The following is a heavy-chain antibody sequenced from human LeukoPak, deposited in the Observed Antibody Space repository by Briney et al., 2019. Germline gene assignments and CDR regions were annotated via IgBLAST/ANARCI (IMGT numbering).Heavy chain of an antibody. J-gene: IGHJ4*02. CDR1: GITFSSYA. Sequence: GGSLRLSCAASGITFSSYAMTWVRQAPGKGLEGVSSISGSGCSTYYADSVKGRFTISRDNSKNTLYLQMNSLRAEDTAVYYCANGGRVGYNWYYFDYWGQGTLVTVSS. V-gene: IGHV3-23*01. CDR3: ANGGRVGYNWYYFDY. CDR2: ISGSGCST. D-gene: IGHD5-24*01.